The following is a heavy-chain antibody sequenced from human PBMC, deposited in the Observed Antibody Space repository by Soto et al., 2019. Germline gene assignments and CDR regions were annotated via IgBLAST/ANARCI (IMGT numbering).Heavy chain of an antibody. J-gene: IGHJ4*02. CDR3: AKDRGYYSSSWPVY. V-gene: IGHV3-30*18. CDR1: GSSFSSYG. D-gene: IGHD6-13*01. CDR2: ISYDGTYK. Sequence: QVQLVESGGGVVQPGRSLRLSCAASGSSFSSYGIHWVRQAPGKGLEWVAVISYDGTYKHYADSVKGRFTFSRDNSKNTVYLQMNCLRAEDTAVYYSAKDRGYYSSSWPVYWGQGTLVTVSS.